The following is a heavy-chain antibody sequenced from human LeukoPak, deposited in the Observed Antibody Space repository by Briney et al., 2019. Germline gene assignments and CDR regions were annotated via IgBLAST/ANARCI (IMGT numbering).Heavy chain of an antibody. CDR2: ISGGGVTT. CDR1: GFTFSSYA. D-gene: IGHD1-26*01. Sequence: GGSLRLSCAASGFTFSSYAMSWVRQAPGKGLEWVSTISGGGVTTYYADSVEGRFTISRDNSKNTLYLQMNSLRAEDTAVYYCAKDVEVGAHWGQGTLVTVSS. CDR3: AKDVEVGAH. V-gene: IGHV3-23*01. J-gene: IGHJ4*02.